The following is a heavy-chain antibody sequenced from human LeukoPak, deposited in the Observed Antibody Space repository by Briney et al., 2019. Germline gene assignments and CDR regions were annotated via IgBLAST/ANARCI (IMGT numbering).Heavy chain of an antibody. J-gene: IGHJ6*02. CDR3: ARGAKYYYYGMDV. V-gene: IGHV3-13*01. CDR1: GFTFSSYD. Sequence: GGPLRLSCAASGFTFSSYDMHWVRHATGKGLEWVSAIGTAGDTYYPGSVKGRFTISRENAKNSLYLQMNSLRAGDTAVYYCARGAKYYYYGMDVWGQGTTVTVSS. CDR2: IGTAGDT.